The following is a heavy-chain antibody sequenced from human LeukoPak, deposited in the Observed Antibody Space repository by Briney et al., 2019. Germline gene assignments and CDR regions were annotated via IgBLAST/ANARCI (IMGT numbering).Heavy chain of an antibody. D-gene: IGHD3-22*01. CDR3: ARGEYYYDSSGYPGPGYFHY. CDR2: ISSSSSYI. V-gene: IGHV3-21*01. CDR1: GFTFSSYS. Sequence: KPGGSLRLSCAASGFTFSSYSMNWVRQAPGKGLEWVSSISSSSSYICYADSVKGRFTISRDNAKNSLYLQMNSLRAEDTAVYYCARGEYYYDSSGYPGPGYFHYWGQGTLVTVSS. J-gene: IGHJ4*02.